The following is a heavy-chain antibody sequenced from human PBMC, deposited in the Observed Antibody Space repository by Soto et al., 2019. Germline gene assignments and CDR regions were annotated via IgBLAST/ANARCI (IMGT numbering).Heavy chain of an antibody. Sequence: GGSLRLSCAASGFTFSSYGRHWVRQAPGKGLEWVAVISYDGSNKYYADSVKGRFTISRDNSKNTLYLQMNSLRAEDTAVYYCAKGSVAGKIGYYFDYWGQGTLVTVSS. D-gene: IGHD6-19*01. CDR2: ISYDGSNK. J-gene: IGHJ4*02. CDR3: AKGSVAGKIGYYFDY. V-gene: IGHV3-30*18. CDR1: GFTFSSYG.